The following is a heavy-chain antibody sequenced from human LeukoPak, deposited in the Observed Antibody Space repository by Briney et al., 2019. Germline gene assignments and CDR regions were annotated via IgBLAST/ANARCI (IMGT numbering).Heavy chain of an antibody. CDR1: GFTLSNAW. Sequence: GGSLRLSCAASGFTLSNAWMSWVRQAPGKGLEWVGRIKSKTDGGTTDYAAPVKGRFTISRDDSKNTLYLQMNSLKTEDTAVYYCTTRIVVGTAHPARGFGTSIDYWGQGTLVTVSS. D-gene: IGHD2-21*02. CDR3: TTRIVVGTAHPARGFGTSIDY. J-gene: IGHJ4*02. V-gene: IGHV3-15*01. CDR2: IKSKTDGGTT.